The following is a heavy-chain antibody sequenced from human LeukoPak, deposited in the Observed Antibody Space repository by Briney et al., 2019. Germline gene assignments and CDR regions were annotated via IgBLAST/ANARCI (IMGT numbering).Heavy chain of an antibody. J-gene: IGHJ5*02. D-gene: IGHD1-26*01. CDR1: GYTFTSYG. CDR2: ISAYNGNT. V-gene: IGHV1-18*01. CDR3: ARGAPYSGSYYQRERENWFDP. Sequence: ASVKVSCKASGYTFTSYGISWVRQAPGQGLEWMGWISAYNGNTNYAQKLQGRVTMTTDTSTSTAYMELRSLRPDDTAVYYCARGAPYSGSYYQRERENWFDPWGQGTLVTVSS.